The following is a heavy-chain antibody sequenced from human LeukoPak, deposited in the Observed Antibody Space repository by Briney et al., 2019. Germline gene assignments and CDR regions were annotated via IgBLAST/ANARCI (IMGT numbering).Heavy chain of an antibody. V-gene: IGHV3-30*02. CDR3: ARDAYDSSGYSFDY. CDR2: IRYDGSNK. D-gene: IGHD3-22*01. J-gene: IGHJ4*02. Sequence: PGGSLRLSCAASGFTFSSYGMHWVRQAPGKGLEWVAFIRYDGSNKYYADSVKGRFTISRDNSKNTLYLQMNSLRAEDTAVYYCARDAYDSSGYSFDYWGQGTLVTVSS. CDR1: GFTFSSYG.